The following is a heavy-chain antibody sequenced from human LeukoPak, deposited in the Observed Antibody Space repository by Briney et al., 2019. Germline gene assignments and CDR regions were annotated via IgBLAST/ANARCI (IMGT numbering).Heavy chain of an antibody. CDR2: ISGSGGST. V-gene: IGHV3-23*01. CDR1: GFTLSSYA. D-gene: IGHD3-10*01. CDR3: AKHQVLLWFGELSR. Sequence: GGSLRLSCAASGFTLSSYAMSWVRQAPGKGLEWVSAISGSGGSTYYADSVKGRFTISRDNSKNTLYLQMNSLRAEDTAVYYCAKHQVLLWFGELSRWGQGTLVTVSS. J-gene: IGHJ4*02.